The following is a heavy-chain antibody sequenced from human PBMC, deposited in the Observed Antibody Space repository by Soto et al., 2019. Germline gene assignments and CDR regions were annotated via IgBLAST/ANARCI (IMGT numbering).Heavy chain of an antibody. CDR2: IYYSGST. CDR3: ARGVLNDGVPGMDV. CDR1: GGSISSGDYY. J-gene: IGHJ6*02. Sequence: PSETLSLTCTVSGGSISSGDYYWSWIRQPPGKGLEWIGYIYYSGSTYYNPSLKSRVTISVDTSKNQFSLKLSSVTAADTAVYYCARGVLNDGVPGMDVWGQGTTVTVSS. D-gene: IGHD1-1*01. V-gene: IGHV4-30-4*01.